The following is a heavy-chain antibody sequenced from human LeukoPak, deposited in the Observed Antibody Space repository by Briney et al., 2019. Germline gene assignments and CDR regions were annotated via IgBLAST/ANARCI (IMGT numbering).Heavy chain of an antibody. CDR3: AKDWDRHIAVAGTGFDY. Sequence: PGGSLRLSCAASGFTFSSYSMNWVRQAPGKGLEWVSSISSSSSYIYYADSVKGRFTISRDNSKNTLYLQMNSLRAEDTAVYYCAKDWDRHIAVAGTGFDYWGQGTLVTVSS. CDR1: GFTFSSYS. CDR2: ISSSSSYI. D-gene: IGHD6-19*01. V-gene: IGHV3-21*01. J-gene: IGHJ4*02.